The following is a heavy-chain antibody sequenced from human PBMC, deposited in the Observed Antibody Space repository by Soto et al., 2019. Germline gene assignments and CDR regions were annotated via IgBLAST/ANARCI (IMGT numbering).Heavy chain of an antibody. Sequence: ASLKVSCKASGYTFTNYGLSWVRQAPGQGLEWMGWITVYSGTTDHVQQFRGRVSMTTDTSTNTAYIELASLRSDDTAVYYCSRPQRGDDVNNAFDLWGQGTMVTVSS. J-gene: IGHJ3*01. CDR3: SRPQRGDDVNNAFDL. D-gene: IGHD2-21*02. CDR1: GYTFTNYG. CDR2: ITVYSGTT. V-gene: IGHV1-18*04.